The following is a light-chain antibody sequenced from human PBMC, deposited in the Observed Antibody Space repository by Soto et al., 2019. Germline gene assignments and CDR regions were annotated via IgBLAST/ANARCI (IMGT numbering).Light chain of an antibody. CDR1: LSINTR. V-gene: IGKV3-11*01. Sequence: EIVLTQSPATLSSFPGDRVTPSCRARLSINTRLAWYQHRPGQAHRLLIYQTSIRAAGIPTRFSASGSETDFTLTISDVQPQDFALYYCQQRQSWPRTLGQGTKV. CDR3: QQRQSWPRT. J-gene: IGKJ1*01. CDR2: QTS.